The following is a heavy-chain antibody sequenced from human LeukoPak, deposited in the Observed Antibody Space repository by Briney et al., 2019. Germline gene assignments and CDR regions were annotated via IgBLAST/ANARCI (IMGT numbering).Heavy chain of an antibody. CDR1: GFTFSSYA. CDR2: ISYDGSNK. V-gene: IGHV3-30-3*01. Sequence: GGSLRLSCAASGFTFSSYAMHWVRQAPGKGLEWVAVISYDGSNKYYADSVKGRFTISRDNSKNTLYLQMNSLRAEDTAVYYRARANHYYDSSGYTGYFDYWGQGTLVTVSS. J-gene: IGHJ4*02. D-gene: IGHD3-22*01. CDR3: ARANHYYDSSGYTGYFDY.